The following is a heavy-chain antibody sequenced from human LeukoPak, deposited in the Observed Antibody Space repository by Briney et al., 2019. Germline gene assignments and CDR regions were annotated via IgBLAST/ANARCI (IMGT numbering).Heavy chain of an antibody. V-gene: IGHV3-21*01. Sequence: GGSLRLSCAASGFTFSSYSMNWVRQAPGKGLEWVSSISNSGSHIYYTDSVKGRFTTSRDNAQNSLYLQMNSLRAEDTAVYFCARHMTTVTAIPLHYGMDVWSQGTTVTVSS. CDR1: GFTFSSYS. D-gene: IGHD4-11*01. J-gene: IGHJ6*02. CDR2: ISNSGSHI. CDR3: ARHMTTVTAIPLHYGMDV.